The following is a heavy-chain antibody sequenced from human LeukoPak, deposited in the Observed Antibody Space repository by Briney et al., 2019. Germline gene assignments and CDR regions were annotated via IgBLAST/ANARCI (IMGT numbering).Heavy chain of an antibody. J-gene: IGHJ3*02. D-gene: IGHD2-15*01. CDR2: IYYSGST. CDR3: ARDGRYCSGGVCYWGAFDI. Sequence: PSETLSLTCAVSGHSISSGGYSWSWIRQPPGKGLKWIGYIYYSGSTYYNPSLKSRLTLSVDTSKNQFSLNLSSVTAADTAVYYCARDGRYCSGGVCYWGAFDIWGQGTMVTVSS. V-gene: IGHV4-30-4*07. CDR1: GHSISSGGYS.